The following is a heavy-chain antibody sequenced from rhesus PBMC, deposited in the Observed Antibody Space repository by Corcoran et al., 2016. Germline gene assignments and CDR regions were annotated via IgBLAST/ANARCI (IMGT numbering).Heavy chain of an antibody. CDR1: GFTFSSYG. Sequence: EVQLVETGGGLVQPGGSLKLSCAASGFTFSSYGMSWVRQAPGKGLEWVSAINSCGGSTYSADSVMGRFTISRDNSKNTLSLQMNSLRAEDTAVYYCAKDNSSGWWGDGDAFDFWGQGLRVTVSS. V-gene: IGHV3S5*01. D-gene: IGHD6-31*01. CDR3: AKDNSSGWWGDGDAFDF. J-gene: IGHJ3*01. CDR2: INSCGGST.